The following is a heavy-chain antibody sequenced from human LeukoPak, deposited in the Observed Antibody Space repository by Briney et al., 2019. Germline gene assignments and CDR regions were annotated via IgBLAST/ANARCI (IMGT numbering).Heavy chain of an antibody. CDR3: ADGEGRPLNY. V-gene: IGHV3-7*01. J-gene: IGHJ4*02. CDR2: IKEDGSEK. CDR1: GFTFSSRW. Sequence: GGSLRLSCVASGFTFSSRWMHWVRQAPGKGLEWVANIKEDGSEKYYVDSVKGRFAISRDSAKNSLYLQMNSLRAEDTAVYYCADGEGRPLNYWGRGILVTVSS. D-gene: IGHD3-3*01.